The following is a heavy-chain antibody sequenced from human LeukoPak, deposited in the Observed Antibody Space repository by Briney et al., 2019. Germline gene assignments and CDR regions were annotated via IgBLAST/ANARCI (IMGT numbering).Heavy chain of an antibody. D-gene: IGHD3-22*01. J-gene: IGHJ4*02. CDR3: ARDLNSYDSSGYAAPTTY. V-gene: IGHV3-30-3*01. CDR2: ISYDGSNK. CDR1: GFTFSSYA. Sequence: GGSLRLSCAASGFTFSSYAMHWVRQAPGKGLEWVAVISYDGSNKYYADSVKGRFTISRDNSKNTLYLQMNSLRAEDTAVYYCARDLNSYDSSGYAAPTTYWGQGTLVTVSS.